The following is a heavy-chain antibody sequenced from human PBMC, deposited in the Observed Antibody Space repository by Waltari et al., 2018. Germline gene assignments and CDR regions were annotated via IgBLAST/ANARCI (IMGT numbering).Heavy chain of an antibody. J-gene: IGHJ6*02. CDR2: SSRFARLT. V-gene: IGHV3-74*03. D-gene: IGHD1-1*01. CDR1: GFTFSSYW. Sequence: EEQLVESGGGLVQPGDSLRLSCAVSGFTFSSYWMNWVRQAPGKGPLWVSRSSRFARLTTYADSVKGRFTISSDNAKNTLYLQMNRLGAEDTAVYFCARVSRRTYRSPVPGRHYYYGMDVWGQGTTVTVSS. CDR3: ARVSRRTYRSPVPGRHYYYGMDV.